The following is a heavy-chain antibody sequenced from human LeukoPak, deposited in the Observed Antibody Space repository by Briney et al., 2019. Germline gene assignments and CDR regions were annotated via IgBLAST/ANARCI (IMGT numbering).Heavy chain of an antibody. CDR2: IKQDGSEK. J-gene: IGHJ4*02. D-gene: IGHD2-15*01. CDR3: AREDQPRGTFDY. V-gene: IGHV3-7*05. Sequence: AGGSLRLSCAAYGFTFSNYWMTWVRQAPGKGLEWVANIKQDGSEKYYVDSVKGRFTISRDNAKNSLYLQMNSLRAEDTALYYCAREDQPRGTFDYWGQGILVTVSS. CDR1: GFTFSNYW.